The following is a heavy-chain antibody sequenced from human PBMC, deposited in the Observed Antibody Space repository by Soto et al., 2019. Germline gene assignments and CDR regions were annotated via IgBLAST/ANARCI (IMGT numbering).Heavy chain of an antibody. V-gene: IGHV1-69*01. CDR3: AIDVRLGGLSFWRDRYFDL. J-gene: IGHJ2*01. CDR1: GGTFSSYA. Sequence: QVQLVQSGAEVKKPGSSVKVSCKASGGTFSSYAISWVRQAPGQGLEWMGGIIPIFGTANYAQKFQGRVTINADQTTSADYTEQGSLRSEDTAMYYCAIDVRLGGLSFWRDRYFDLWGRGTLVTVSS. D-gene: IGHD3-16*02. CDR2: IIPIFGTA.